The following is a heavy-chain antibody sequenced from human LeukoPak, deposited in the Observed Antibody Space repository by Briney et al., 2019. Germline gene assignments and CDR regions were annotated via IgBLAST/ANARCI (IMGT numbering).Heavy chain of an antibody. D-gene: IGHD4-17*01. Sequence: SETLTSPCTVSGGSMNSYYWTWIRQSPGEGLQWIGYIYYSGSTKYNPSLESRASISVDTSKNQFSLKLTSVTAADTAVYYCARGGPTVRALSSFVCWGQGTLVTVSS. CDR2: IYYSGST. J-gene: IGHJ4*02. CDR1: GGSMNSYY. V-gene: IGHV4-59*01. CDR3: ARGGPTVRALSSFVC.